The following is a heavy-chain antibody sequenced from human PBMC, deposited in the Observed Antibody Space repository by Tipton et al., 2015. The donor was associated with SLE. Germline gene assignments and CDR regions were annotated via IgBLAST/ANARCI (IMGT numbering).Heavy chain of an antibody. V-gene: IGHV1-46*01. CDR3: ARDRVVGAKGAFDI. D-gene: IGHD1-26*01. J-gene: IGHJ3*02. Sequence: QLVQSGAEVKKPGASVKVSCKASGYTFTSCYMHWVRQAPGQGLEWMGIINPSGGSTSYAQKFQGRVTMTRDTSTSTVYMELSSLGSGGTAVYYCARDRVVGAKGAFDIWGQGTMVTVSS. CDR1: GYTFTSCY. CDR2: INPSGGST.